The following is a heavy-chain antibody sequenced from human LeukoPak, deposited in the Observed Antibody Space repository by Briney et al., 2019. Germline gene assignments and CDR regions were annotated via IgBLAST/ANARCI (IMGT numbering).Heavy chain of an antibody. J-gene: IGHJ4*02. CDR3: AKETGYSSGWYSFFDY. CDR1: GFTFSSYA. CDR2: ISGSGGST. D-gene: IGHD6-19*01. V-gene: IGHV3-23*01. Sequence: PGGSLRLSCAASGFTFSSYAMSWVRQAPGKGLEWVSAISGSGGSTYYADSVKGRFTISRDNSKNTLYLQMNSLRAEDTAVYYCAKETGYSSGWYSFFDYWGQGTLVTVSS.